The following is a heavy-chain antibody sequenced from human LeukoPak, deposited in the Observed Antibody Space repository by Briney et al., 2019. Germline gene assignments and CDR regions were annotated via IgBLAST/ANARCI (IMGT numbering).Heavy chain of an antibody. D-gene: IGHD3-10*01. Sequence: SETLSLTCTVSGGSVSSSRYYWAWIRQPPGKGLEWIGSVFYTGTTDYNPSLNSRVTISIDTSKNQFSLNLGSVTAADSAFYYCAKYGSGTYWGQGTLVTVSS. CDR2: VFYTGTT. CDR3: AKYGSGTY. CDR1: GGSVSSSRYY. J-gene: IGHJ4*02. V-gene: IGHV4-39*01.